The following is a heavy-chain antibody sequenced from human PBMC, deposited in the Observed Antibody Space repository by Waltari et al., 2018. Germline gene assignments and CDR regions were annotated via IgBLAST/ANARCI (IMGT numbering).Heavy chain of an antibody. CDR3: AREGYGSDI. CDR2: IYYSGST. Sequence: QVQLQESGPGLVKPSETLSLTCTVSGGPISSYYWSWIRQPPGKGLEWIGYIYYSGSTNYNPSLKSRVTISVDTSKNQFSLKLSSVTAADTAVYYCAREGYGSDIWGQGTMVTVSS. D-gene: IGHD6-13*01. J-gene: IGHJ3*02. V-gene: IGHV4-59*01. CDR1: GGPISSYY.